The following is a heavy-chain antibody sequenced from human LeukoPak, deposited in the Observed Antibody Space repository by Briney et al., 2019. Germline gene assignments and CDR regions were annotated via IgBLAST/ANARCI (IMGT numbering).Heavy chain of an antibody. CDR3: ARGRGSQLGYYYYYYMDV. D-gene: IGHD7-27*01. CDR2: INHSGST. CDR1: GGSFSGYY. V-gene: IGHV4-34*01. J-gene: IGHJ6*03. Sequence: SETLSLTCAVYGGSFSGYYWSWIRQPPGQGLEWIGEINHSGSTNYNPSLKSRVTISIDTSKNQFSLKLSSVTAADTAVYYCARGRGSQLGYYYYYYMDVWGKGTTVTVSS.